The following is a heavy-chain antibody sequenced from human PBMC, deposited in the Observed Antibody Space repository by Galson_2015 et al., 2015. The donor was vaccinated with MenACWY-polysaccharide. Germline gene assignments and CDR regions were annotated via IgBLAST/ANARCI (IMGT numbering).Heavy chain of an antibody. Sequence: SLRLSCAGSGLTFSSYGMGWVRQAPGKGLEWVSGLSPTTGNTYYADSVRGRFTISRDNSKNTLYLQMDSLRAEDTALYYCAKGAAHYGSGNYYDYWGQGTQFTVSS. V-gene: IGHV3-23*01. D-gene: IGHD3-10*01. CDR2: LSPTTGNT. J-gene: IGHJ4*02. CDR3: AKGAAHYGSGNYYDY. CDR1: GLTFSSYG.